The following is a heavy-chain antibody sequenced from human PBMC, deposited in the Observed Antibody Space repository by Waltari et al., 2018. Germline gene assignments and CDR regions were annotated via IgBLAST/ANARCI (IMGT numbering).Heavy chain of an antibody. Sequence: QVQLVESGGGVVQPGRSLRLSCAASGFTFSSYGMHWVRQAPGKGLEWVSVIWYDGSNKYYADSVKGRFTISRDNSKNTLYLQMNSLRAEDTAVYYCARAESGYYYDSSAGNWFDPWGQGTLVTVSS. CDR3: ARAESGYYYDSSAGNWFDP. D-gene: IGHD3-22*01. J-gene: IGHJ5*02. V-gene: IGHV3-33*01. CDR2: IWYDGSNK. CDR1: GFTFSSYG.